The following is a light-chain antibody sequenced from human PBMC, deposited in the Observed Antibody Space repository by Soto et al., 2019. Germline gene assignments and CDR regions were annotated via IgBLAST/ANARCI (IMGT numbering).Light chain of an antibody. CDR3: QAYDNSLTYV. J-gene: IGLJ1*01. Sequence: QSVLTQPPSVSGAPGQRVTISCTGSSSNIGAGYDVHWYRQVPGTAPKLLIYANNNRPSGVPDRFSGSNSGTSASLAITGLQAEGEADYYCQAYDNSLTYVFGTGTKVTVL. CDR2: ANN. V-gene: IGLV1-40*01. CDR1: SSNIGAGYD.